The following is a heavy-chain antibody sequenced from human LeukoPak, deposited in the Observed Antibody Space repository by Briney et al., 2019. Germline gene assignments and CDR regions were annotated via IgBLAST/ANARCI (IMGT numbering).Heavy chain of an antibody. D-gene: IGHD3-10*01. CDR3: VRSYFGSGDS. Sequence: GESLRLSCAASGLTVTYNYMTWVRQAPGKGLEWVSVLYYSGSTYYSDSVTGRFTISRDNSKNTLFLQMNSLRAEDTAVYYCVRSYFGSGDSWGQGTLVTVSS. V-gene: IGHV3-66*01. CDR2: LYYSGST. J-gene: IGHJ4*02. CDR1: GLTVTYNY.